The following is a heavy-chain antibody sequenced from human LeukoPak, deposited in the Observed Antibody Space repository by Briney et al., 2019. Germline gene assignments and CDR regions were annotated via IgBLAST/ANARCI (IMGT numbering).Heavy chain of an antibody. CDR1: GFTFRSHA. Sequence: GTSLRLSCATSGFTFRSHAMHWVRQSPGKGLEWVAQIWYDGSNKYYADSVKGRFTISRDNAKNSLYLQMNSLRAEDTAVYYCARDRTYYYDSSGYPFDYWGQGTLVTVSS. D-gene: IGHD3-22*01. CDR3: ARDRTYYYDSSGYPFDY. J-gene: IGHJ4*02. CDR2: IWYDGSNK. V-gene: IGHV3-33*01.